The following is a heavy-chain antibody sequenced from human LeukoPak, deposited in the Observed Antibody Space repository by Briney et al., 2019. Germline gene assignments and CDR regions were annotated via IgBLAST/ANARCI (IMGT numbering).Heavy chain of an antibody. D-gene: IGHD3-16*02. V-gene: IGHV4-34*01. J-gene: IGHJ6*03. CDR3: ARGSKLTRGSYRYTEYYYTSYMEI. CDR2: INHSGST. CDR1: GGSFSCYY. Sequence: PSETLSHTRAVYGGSFSCYYCSWIGQPPGKGLEWIGEINHSGSTNYNPSLKSRVTISLEPSKAQLSPKPSSVTAADTAVYYCARGSKLTRGSYRYTEYYYTSYMEISGERAPGTVSS.